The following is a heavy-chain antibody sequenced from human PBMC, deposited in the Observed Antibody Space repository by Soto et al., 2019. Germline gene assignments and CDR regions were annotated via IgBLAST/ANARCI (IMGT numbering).Heavy chain of an antibody. CDR3: ASGEHIVVVTAIRDYYYGKDV. D-gene: IGHD2-21*02. CDR2: IIPIFGTA. V-gene: IGHV1-69*13. Sequence: SVKVSCKASGGTFSIYTISWVRQAPGQGLEWMGGIIPIFGTANYAQKFQGRVTITADESTSTAYMELSSLRSEDTAVYYCASGEHIVVVTAIRDYYYGKDVWGQGTTVTVSS. CDR1: GGTFSIYT. J-gene: IGHJ6*02.